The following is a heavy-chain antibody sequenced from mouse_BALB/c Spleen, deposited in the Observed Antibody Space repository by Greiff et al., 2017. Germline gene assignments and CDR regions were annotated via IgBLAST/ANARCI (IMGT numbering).Heavy chain of an antibody. CDR2: ISNGGGST. J-gene: IGHJ4*01. V-gene: IGHV5-12-2*01. CDR1: GFTFSSYT. CDR3: ARHEDYYAMDY. Sequence: EVKLMESGGGLVQPGGSLKLSCAASGFTFSSYTMSWVRQTPEKRLEWVAYISNGGGSTYYPDTVKGRFTISRDNAKNTLYLQMSSLKSEDTAMYYCARHEDYYAMDYWGQGTSVTVSS.